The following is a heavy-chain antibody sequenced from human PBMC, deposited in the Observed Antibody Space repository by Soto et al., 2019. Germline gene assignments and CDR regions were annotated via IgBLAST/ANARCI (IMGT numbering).Heavy chain of an antibody. Sequence: QVQLVQSGAEVKKPGASVKVSCKASGDTLINYGVSWVRLAPGQRLEWMGWISAYNGKTHHAQNFQGRVIMTIDMSSNVSNMELRSLRPDDTAIYYCARLIVEEGLVPNCGLDIWCQGTKFTVSS. CDR1: GDTLINYG. CDR3: ARLIVEEGLVPNCGLDI. J-gene: IGHJ3*02. D-gene: IGHD2-21*01. V-gene: IGHV1-18*01. CDR2: ISAYNGKT.